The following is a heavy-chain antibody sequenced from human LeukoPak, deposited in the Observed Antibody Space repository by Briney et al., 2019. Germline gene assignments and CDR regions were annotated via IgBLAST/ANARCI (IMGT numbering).Heavy chain of an antibody. CDR3: ARERYCSSTSCYGVYMDV. D-gene: IGHD2-2*01. CDR1: GYTFTSYD. CDR2: MNPNSGNT. V-gene: IGHV1-8*03. J-gene: IGHJ6*03. Sequence: ASVKVSCKASGYTFTSYDINWVRQATGQGLEWMGWMNPNSGNTGYAQKFQGRVTITRNTSISTAYMELSSLRSEDTAVYYCARERYCSSTSCYGVYMDVWGKGTTVTVSS.